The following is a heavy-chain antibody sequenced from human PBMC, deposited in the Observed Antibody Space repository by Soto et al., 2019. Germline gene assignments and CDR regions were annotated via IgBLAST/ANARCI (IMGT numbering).Heavy chain of an antibody. CDR3: ARAIRRGGLYNYYDYMYV. Sequence: PGGSLRLSCAASGFTVSGNYMSWVRQAPGKGLEWVSFIYGGGSTYYADSVKGRFTISRDNSKNTLYLQMNSLEAEDAAVYYCARAIRRGGLYNYYDYMYVWGKGNTVTVSS. V-gene: IGHV3-66*01. CDR1: GFTVSGNY. J-gene: IGHJ6*03. CDR2: IYGGGST. D-gene: IGHD3-10*01.